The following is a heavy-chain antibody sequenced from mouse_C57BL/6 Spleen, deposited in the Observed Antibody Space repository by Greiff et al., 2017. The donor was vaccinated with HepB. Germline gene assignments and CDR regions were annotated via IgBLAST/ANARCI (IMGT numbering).Heavy chain of an antibody. Sequence: DVKLVESGAELVKPGASVKLSCTASGFNIKDYYMHWVKQRTEQGLEWIGRIDPEDGETKYAPKFQGKATITADTSSNTAYLQLSSLTSEDTAVYYCARDTTVVATFYWYFDVWGTGTTVTVSS. CDR1: GFNIKDYY. CDR2: IDPEDGET. D-gene: IGHD1-1*01. CDR3: ARDTTVVATFYWYFDV. J-gene: IGHJ1*03. V-gene: IGHV14-2*01.